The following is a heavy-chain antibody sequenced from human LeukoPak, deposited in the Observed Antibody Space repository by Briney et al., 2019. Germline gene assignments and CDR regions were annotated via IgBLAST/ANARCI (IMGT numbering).Heavy chain of an antibody. CDR2: INPNSGGT. CDR3: ARHGPIVVVTPDDAFDI. Sequence: GASVKVSCKASGYTFTGYYMHWVRQAPGQGLEWMGWINPNSGGTNYAQKFQGWATMTRDTSISTAYMELSRLRSDDTAVYYCARHGPIVVVTPDDAFDIWGQGTMVTVSS. J-gene: IGHJ3*02. D-gene: IGHD2-21*02. CDR1: GYTFTGYY. V-gene: IGHV1-2*04.